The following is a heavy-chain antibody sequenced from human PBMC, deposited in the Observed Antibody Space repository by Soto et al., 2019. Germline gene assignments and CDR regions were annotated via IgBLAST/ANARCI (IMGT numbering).Heavy chain of an antibody. D-gene: IGHD3-16*02. CDR2: ISYDGSNQ. CDR1: GFTFSSYG. CDR3: AKALGELSPESYDH. Sequence: QVPLVESGGGVVQPGRSLRLSCAASGFTFSSYGMHWVRQAPGKGLEWVAIISYDGSNQYYADSVKGRFTISRDNSKNTIYLQMNSLRAEDTAVYYCAKALGELSPESYDHWGQGVLVTVSS. J-gene: IGHJ4*02. V-gene: IGHV3-30*18.